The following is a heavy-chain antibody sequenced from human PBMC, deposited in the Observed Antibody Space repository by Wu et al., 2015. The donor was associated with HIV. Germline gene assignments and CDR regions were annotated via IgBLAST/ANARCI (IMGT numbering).Heavy chain of an antibody. D-gene: IGHD3-22*01. V-gene: IGHV4-59*08. CDR2: VSYSGST. J-gene: IGHJ5*02. CDR3: ARLTSPSSDWQITTFDP. Sequence: QVQLQESGPGLVKPSETLSLTCTVSGGSISYYHWSWIRQPPGKGLEWVGLVSYSGSTNYNPSLKSRIIISVDTSKNQFSLKLSSVTAADTAVYYCARLTSPSSDWQITTFDPWGQGSLVTVSS. CDR1: GGSISYYH.